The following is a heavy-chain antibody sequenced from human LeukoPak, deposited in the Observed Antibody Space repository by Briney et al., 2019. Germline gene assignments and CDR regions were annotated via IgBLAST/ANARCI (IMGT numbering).Heavy chain of an antibody. J-gene: IGHJ5*02. CDR2: IYYSGST. CDR3: ARDGVGDTAITPAPFDP. CDR1: GGSISSGDYY. Sequence: PSETLSLTCTVSGGSISSGDYYWSWIRQPPGKGLEWIGYIYYSGSTYYNPSLKSRVTISVDTSKNQFSLKLSSVTAADTAVYYCARDGVGDTAITPAPFDPWGQGTLVTVSS. V-gene: IGHV4-30-4*08. D-gene: IGHD5-18*01.